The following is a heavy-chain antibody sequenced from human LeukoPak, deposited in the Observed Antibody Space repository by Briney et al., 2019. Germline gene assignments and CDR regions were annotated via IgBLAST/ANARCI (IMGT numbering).Heavy chain of an antibody. CDR2: IYYSGST. D-gene: IGHD3-3*01. V-gene: IGHV4-39*07. Sequence: SETLSLTCTVSGGSISSSSYYWGWTRQPPGKGLEWIGSIYYSGSTYYNPSLKSRVTISVDTSKNQFSLKLSSVTAADTAVYYCASMYYDFWSGSLPLFDYWGQGTLVTVSS. CDR3: ASMYYDFWSGSLPLFDY. CDR1: GGSISSSSYY. J-gene: IGHJ4*02.